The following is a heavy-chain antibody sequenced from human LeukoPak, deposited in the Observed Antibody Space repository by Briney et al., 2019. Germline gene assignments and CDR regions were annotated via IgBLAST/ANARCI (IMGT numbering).Heavy chain of an antibody. CDR2: IYHSGST. Sequence: PSGTLSLTCAVSGGSISSSNWWSWVRQPPGKGLEWIGEIYHSGSTNYNPSLKSRVTISVDTSKNQFSLKLSSVTAADTAVYYCAREGTTGRNLNWFDSWGQGTLVTVSS. J-gene: IGHJ5*01. V-gene: IGHV4-4*02. CDR3: AREGTTGRNLNWFDS. CDR1: GGSISSSNW. D-gene: IGHD1-1*01.